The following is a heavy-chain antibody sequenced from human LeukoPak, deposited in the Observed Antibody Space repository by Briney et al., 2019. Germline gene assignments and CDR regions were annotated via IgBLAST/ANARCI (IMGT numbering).Heavy chain of an antibody. CDR1: GYTFTDYS. J-gene: IGHJ4*02. CDR2: INPNSGGT. D-gene: IGHD3-22*01. CDR3: ARNTYYYDSSAGTFDF. V-gene: IGHV1-2*06. Sequence: ASVKVSCKASGYTFTDYSMHWVRQAPGQGLEWMGRINPNSGGTNYAQKFQGRVTMTRDTSISTAYMELSRLRSDDTAVFYCARNTYYYDSSAGTFDFWGQGTLVTVSS.